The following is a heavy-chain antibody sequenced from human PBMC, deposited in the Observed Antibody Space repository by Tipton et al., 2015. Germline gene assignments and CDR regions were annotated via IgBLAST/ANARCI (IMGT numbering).Heavy chain of an antibody. V-gene: IGHV4-61*01. CDR1: GDSVSSGNYH. CDR3: TRYVYGVIPSGVY. D-gene: IGHD3-3*01. Sequence: TLSLTCTVSGDSVSSGNYHWSWIRQPPGKGLEWIGCLQTSGSTNYNPSLKSRVTMSLDKAKNQFSLRLISVTAADTAIYYCTRYVYGVIPSGVYWGQGTLVTVSS. J-gene: IGHJ4*02. CDR2: LQTSGST.